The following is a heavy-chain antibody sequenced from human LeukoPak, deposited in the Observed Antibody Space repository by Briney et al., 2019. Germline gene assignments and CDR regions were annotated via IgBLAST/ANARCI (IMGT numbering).Heavy chain of an antibody. CDR2: ISGSGGST. Sequence: PGGSLRLSCAASGFTFSSYAMSWVRQAPGMGLEWVSAISGSGGSTYYADSVEGRFTISRDNSKSTLYLQMNSLRADDTAVHYCAKEARQNSGVFDYWGQGTLVTVSS. D-gene: IGHD7-27*01. CDR3: AKEARQNSGVFDY. V-gene: IGHV3-23*01. CDR1: GFTFSSYA. J-gene: IGHJ4*02.